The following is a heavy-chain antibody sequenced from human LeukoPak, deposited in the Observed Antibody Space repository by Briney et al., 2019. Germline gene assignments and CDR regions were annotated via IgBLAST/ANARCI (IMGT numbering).Heavy chain of an antibody. CDR1: GYTFTGYY. Sequence: ASVKVSCKASGYTFTGYYIHWVRQAPGQGLEWMGWIHPNSGGTNYAQKFQGRVTMTRDTSISTAYMELSSLRSEDTAVYFCTRSFGSGYDYYYYFMDVWGKGTTVTVSS. CDR3: TRSFGSGYDYYYYFMDV. CDR2: IHPNSGGT. V-gene: IGHV1-2*02. J-gene: IGHJ6*03. D-gene: IGHD5-12*01.